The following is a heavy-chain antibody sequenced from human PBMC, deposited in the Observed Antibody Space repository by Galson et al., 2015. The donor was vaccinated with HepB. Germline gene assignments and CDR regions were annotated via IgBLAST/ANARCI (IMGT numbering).Heavy chain of an antibody. Sequence: CAISGDSVSSSSATWNWIRQSPSRGLEWLGRTYYRSKWSNDYAVSVKSRITFNADTSKNQLSLQLNSVTPEDTAIYYCAREGNSLGHWGQGTPVTVSS. CDR2: TYYRSKWSN. V-gene: IGHV6-1*01. CDR3: AREGNSLGH. CDR1: GDSVSSSSAT. D-gene: IGHD6-13*01. J-gene: IGHJ4*02.